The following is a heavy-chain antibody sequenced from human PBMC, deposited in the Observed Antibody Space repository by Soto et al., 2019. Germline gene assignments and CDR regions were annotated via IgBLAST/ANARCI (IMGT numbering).Heavy chain of an antibody. CDR1: VWPLSGYY. J-gene: IGHJ4*01. CDR3: ARSFCTDTSCSTFDS. CDR2: INNSGST. V-gene: IGHV4-34*01. D-gene: IGHD2-2*02. Sequence: PSETLSLTCGVYVWPLSGYYWNWIRQSPGKGLEWIGQINNSGSTYCHPSLRSRVTISADTSKNQFSLKLSSVTTADTAVYFCARSFCTDTSCSTFDSWGLGTLVTVSS.